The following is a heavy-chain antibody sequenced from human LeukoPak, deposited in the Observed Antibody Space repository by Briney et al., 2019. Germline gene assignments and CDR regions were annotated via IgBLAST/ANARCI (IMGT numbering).Heavy chain of an antibody. J-gene: IGHJ4*02. CDR1: GYSISSGYY. Sequence: SETLSLTCAVSGYSISSGYYWGWIRQPPGKGLEWIGSIYHSGSTYYNPSLKSRVTISVDTSKNQFSPKLSSVTAADTAAYYCARGGLQPTVWGQGTLVAVSS. V-gene: IGHV4-38-2*01. CDR3: ARGGLQPTV. D-gene: IGHD5-24*01. CDR2: IYHSGST.